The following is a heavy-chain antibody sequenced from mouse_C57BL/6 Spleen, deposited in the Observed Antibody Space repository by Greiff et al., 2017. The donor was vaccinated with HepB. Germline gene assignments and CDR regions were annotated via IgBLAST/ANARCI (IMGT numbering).Heavy chain of an antibody. CDR3: ARRDDYEAMDY. J-gene: IGHJ4*01. Sequence: QVQLQQSGAELVKPGASVKMSCKASGYTFTSYWITWVKQRPGQGLEWIGDIYPGSGSTNYNEKFKSKATLTVDTSSSTAYMQLSSLTSEDSAVYYCARRDDYEAMDYWGQGTSVTVSS. CDR2: IYPGSGST. CDR1: GYTFTSYW. V-gene: IGHV1-55*01.